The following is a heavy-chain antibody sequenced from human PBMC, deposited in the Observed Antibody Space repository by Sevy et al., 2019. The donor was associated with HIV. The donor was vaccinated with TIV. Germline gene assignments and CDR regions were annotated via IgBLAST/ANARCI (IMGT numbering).Heavy chain of an antibody. CDR2: IWFDGSNT. CDR1: GFTFSSYG. CDR3: AGWSSAWTLFDY. J-gene: IGHJ4*02. Sequence: GGSLRLSCAASGFTFSSYGMHWVRQAPGKGLEWVALIWFDGSNTYYADSVKGRFTISRDIAKNTLHLQMNSLRGEDTAVYYCAGWSSAWTLFDYWGQGTLVTVSS. V-gene: IGHV3-33*01. D-gene: IGHD6-19*01.